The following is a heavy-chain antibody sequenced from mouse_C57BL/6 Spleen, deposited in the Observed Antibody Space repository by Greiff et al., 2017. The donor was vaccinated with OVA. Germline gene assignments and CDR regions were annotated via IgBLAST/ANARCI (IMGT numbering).Heavy chain of an antibody. V-gene: IGHV1-26*01. CDR1: GYTFTDYY. D-gene: IGHD1-1*01. J-gene: IGHJ2*01. Sequence: EVQLQQSGPELVKPGASVKISCKASGYTFTDYYMNWVKQSHGKSLEWIGDINPNNGGTSYNQKFKGKATLTVDKSSSTAYMELRNLTSEDSAVYYCARSYGFDYWGQGTTLTVSS. CDR3: ARSYGFDY. CDR2: INPNNGGT.